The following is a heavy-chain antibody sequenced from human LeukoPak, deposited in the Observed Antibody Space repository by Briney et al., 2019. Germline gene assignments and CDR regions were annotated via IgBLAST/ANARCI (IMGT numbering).Heavy chain of an antibody. Sequence: GGSLRLSCAASGFTFSSYWMHWVRQAPGKGLVWVSRINSDGSSTSYADSVKGRFTISRDNAKNTLYLQMNSLRAEDTAVYYCARERMGIVVVVAAHDAIDIWGQGTMVTVSS. CDR2: INSDGSST. J-gene: IGHJ3*02. CDR3: ARERMGIVVVVAAHDAIDI. CDR1: GFTFSSYW. D-gene: IGHD2-15*01. V-gene: IGHV3-74*01.